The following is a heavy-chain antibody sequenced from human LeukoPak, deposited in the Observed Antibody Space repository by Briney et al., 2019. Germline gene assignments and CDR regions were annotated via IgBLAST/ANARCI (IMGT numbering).Heavy chain of an antibody. J-gene: IGHJ4*02. CDR3: AKDGVVGAPGPPDY. Sequence: PGGSLRLSCAASGFTFSSYGMHWVRQAPGKGLEWVAFIRYDGSNKYYADSVKGRFTISRDNSKNTLYLQMNSLRAEDTAVYYCAKDGVVGAPGPPDYWGQGTLVTVSS. D-gene: IGHD1-26*01. CDR2: IRYDGSNK. V-gene: IGHV3-30*02. CDR1: GFTFSSYG.